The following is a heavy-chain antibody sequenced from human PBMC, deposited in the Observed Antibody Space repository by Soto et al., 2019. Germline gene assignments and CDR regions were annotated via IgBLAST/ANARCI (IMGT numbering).Heavy chain of an antibody. CDR1: GYSFTSYW. CDR3: ARPTAVTPLYYYGMDV. J-gene: IGHJ6*02. V-gene: IGHV5-10-1*01. D-gene: IGHD4-17*01. CDR2: IDPSDSYT. Sequence: PGESLKISCKGSGYSFTSYWISWVRQMPGKGLEWMGRIDPSDSYTNYSPSFQGHVTISADKSISTAYLQWSSLKASDTAMYYCARPTAVTPLYYYGMDVWGQGTTVTVSS.